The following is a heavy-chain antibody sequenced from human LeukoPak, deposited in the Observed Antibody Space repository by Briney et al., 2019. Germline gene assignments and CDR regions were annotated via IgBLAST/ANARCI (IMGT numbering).Heavy chain of an antibody. V-gene: IGHV4-34*01. D-gene: IGHD5-24*01. CDR3: ARGSPRDGYTN. Sequence: SETLSLTCAVYGGSFSGYYWSWSRQPPGKGLEWIGEIKHSGSTNYNPSLKSRVTISVDTAKNQFSLKLSSVTAADTAVYYCARGSPRDGYTNWGQGTLVTVSS. CDR1: GGSFSGYY. J-gene: IGHJ4*02. CDR2: IKHSGST.